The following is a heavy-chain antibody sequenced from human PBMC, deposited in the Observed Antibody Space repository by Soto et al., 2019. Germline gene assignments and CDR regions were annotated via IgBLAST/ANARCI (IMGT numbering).Heavy chain of an antibody. CDR1: GLTFSSYA. V-gene: IGHV3-23*01. J-gene: IGHJ4*02. Sequence: GGSLRLSCAASGLTFSSYAMSWVRQAPGKGLEWVSAISGSGGSTYYADSVKGRFTISRDNSKNTLYLQMNSLRAEDTAVYYCAKYRLREYYYDSSGYSDFDYWGQGTLVTVSS. D-gene: IGHD3-22*01. CDR2: ISGSGGST. CDR3: AKYRLREYYYDSSGYSDFDY.